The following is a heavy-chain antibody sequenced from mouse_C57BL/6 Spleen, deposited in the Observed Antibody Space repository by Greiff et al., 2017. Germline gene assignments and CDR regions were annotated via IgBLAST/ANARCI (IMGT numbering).Heavy chain of an antibody. Sequence: VQLQESGAELVKPGASVKLSCKASGYTFTSYWMQWVKQRPGQGLEWIGEIDPSDSYTNYNQKFKGKATLTVDTSSSTAYMQLSSLTSEDSAVYYCARSGKTGTFYYFDYWGQGTTLTVSS. D-gene: IGHD4-1*01. CDR3: ARSGKTGTFYYFDY. CDR1: GYTFTSYW. CDR2: IDPSDSYT. J-gene: IGHJ2*01. V-gene: IGHV1-50*01.